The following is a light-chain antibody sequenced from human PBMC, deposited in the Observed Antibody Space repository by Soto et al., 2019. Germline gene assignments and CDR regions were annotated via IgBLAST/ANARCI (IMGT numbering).Light chain of an antibody. V-gene: IGLV2-14*02. CDR3: SSYTITSTYV. Sequence: QSALTQPASVSGSPGQSITISCTGTTSDVGSYSLVSWYQQHPGKAPKLIIYEVSDRPSGVSNRFSGSKSGNTASLTISGLQAEDEADYYCSSYTITSTYVFGTGTKVTVL. CDR1: TSDVGSYSL. CDR2: EVS. J-gene: IGLJ1*01.